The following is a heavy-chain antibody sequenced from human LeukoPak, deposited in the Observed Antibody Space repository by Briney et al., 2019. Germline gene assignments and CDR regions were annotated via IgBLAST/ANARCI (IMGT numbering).Heavy chain of an antibody. V-gene: IGHV1-69*13. CDR2: IIPSFGTA. J-gene: IGHJ4*02. Sequence: SVKVSCKASGGTFSSYAISWVRQAPGQGLEWMGGIIPSFGTANYAQKFQGRVTITADESTNTAYLALSSLRSEDTAVYYCAKHAWSGYYCLAYWGQGTLVPVSS. CDR3: AKHAWSGYYCLAY. D-gene: IGHD3-3*01. CDR1: GGTFSSYA.